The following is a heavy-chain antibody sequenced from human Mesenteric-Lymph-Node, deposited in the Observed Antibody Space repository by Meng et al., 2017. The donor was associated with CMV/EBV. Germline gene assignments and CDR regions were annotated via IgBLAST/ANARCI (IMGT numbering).Heavy chain of an antibody. CDR1: GGTFSSYA. CDR3: ARDKICGATSCYNWFDP. Sequence: SVKVSCKASGGTFSSYAISWVRQAPGQGLEWMGGIIPILGIANYAQKFQGRVTITADKSTSTAYMVLSSLRSEDTAVYYCARDKICGATSCYNWFDPWGQGTLVTVSS. CDR2: IIPILGIA. V-gene: IGHV1-69*10. J-gene: IGHJ5*02. D-gene: IGHD2-2*01.